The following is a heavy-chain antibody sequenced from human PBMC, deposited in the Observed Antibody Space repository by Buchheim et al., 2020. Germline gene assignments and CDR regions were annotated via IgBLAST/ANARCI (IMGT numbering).Heavy chain of an antibody. CDR2: INLYGST. Sequence: QVQLQQWGAGLLKPSETLSLTCAVSGGSFSGYYWSWIRQPPGKGLEWIGEINLYGSTNYKPSLKSRVTISVDTSKNPFSLKLTSVTAADTAIYYCATASCGGDCYHRLDSWGQGTL. CDR3: ATASCGGDCYHRLDS. D-gene: IGHD2-21*01. V-gene: IGHV4-34*01. CDR1: GGSFSGYY. J-gene: IGHJ4*02.